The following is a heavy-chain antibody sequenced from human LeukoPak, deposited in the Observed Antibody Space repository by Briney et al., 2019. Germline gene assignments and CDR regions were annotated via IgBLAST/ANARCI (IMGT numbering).Heavy chain of an antibody. Sequence: GESLKISCKGSGYSFTSYWIGWVRQMPGKGLEWMGIIYPGDSDTRYSPSFQGQVTISADKSISTAYLQWSSLKASDTAMYYCARIVVPAAITSGFDCWGQGTLVTVSS. CDR3: ARIVVPAAITSGFDC. J-gene: IGHJ4*02. CDR2: IYPGDSDT. D-gene: IGHD2-2*01. CDR1: GYSFTSYW. V-gene: IGHV5-51*01.